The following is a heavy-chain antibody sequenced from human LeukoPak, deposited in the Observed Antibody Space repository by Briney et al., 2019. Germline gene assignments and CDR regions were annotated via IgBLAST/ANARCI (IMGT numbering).Heavy chain of an antibody. D-gene: IGHD1-26*01. CDR3: AKDMERSFDY. J-gene: IGHJ4*02. CDR2: ISGDGGST. V-gene: IGHV3-43*02. Sequence: GGSLRLSCVVSGFTFDDYAMHWVRQAPGKGLEWVSLISGDGGSTYYADSVKGRFTISRDNSKNSLYLQMNSLRTEDTALYYCAKDMERSFDYWGQGTLVTVSS. CDR1: GFTFDDYA.